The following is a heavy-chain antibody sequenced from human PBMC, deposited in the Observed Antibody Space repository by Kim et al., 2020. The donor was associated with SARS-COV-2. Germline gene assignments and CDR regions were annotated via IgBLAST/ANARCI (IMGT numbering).Heavy chain of an antibody. Sequence: SETLSLTCAVYGGSFSGYYWSWIRQPPGKGLEWIGEINHSGSTNYNPSLKSRVTISVDTSKNQFSLKLSSVTAADTAVYYCARWNWNYPYYYYGMDVWGQGTTVTVSS. CDR1: GGSFSGYY. CDR2: INHSGST. V-gene: IGHV4-34*01. CDR3: ARWNWNYPYYYYGMDV. D-gene: IGHD1-7*01. J-gene: IGHJ6*02.